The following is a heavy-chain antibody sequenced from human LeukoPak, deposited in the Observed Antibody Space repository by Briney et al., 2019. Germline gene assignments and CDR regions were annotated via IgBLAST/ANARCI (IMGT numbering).Heavy chain of an antibody. CDR2: IIPIFGTA. Sequence: GASVKVSCKASGGTFSSYAISWVQQAPGQGLEWMGRIIPIFGTANYAQKFQGRVTITTDESTSTAYMELSSLRSEDTAVYYCARARTYYDSSGYPFDYWGQGTLVTVSS. V-gene: IGHV1-69*05. J-gene: IGHJ4*02. D-gene: IGHD3-22*01. CDR3: ARARTYYDSSGYPFDY. CDR1: GGTFSSYA.